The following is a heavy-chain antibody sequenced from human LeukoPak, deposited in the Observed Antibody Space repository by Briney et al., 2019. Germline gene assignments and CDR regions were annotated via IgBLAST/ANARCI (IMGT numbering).Heavy chain of an antibody. Sequence: ASVKVSCKASGYPFTGYYMHWVRQAPGQGLEWMGWINPNSGGTNYAQKFQGRVTMTRDTSISTAYMELSRLRSDDTAVYYCAREPVLRYFDWFSEFYYWGQGTLVTVSS. CDR3: AREPVLRYFDWFSEFYY. CDR2: INPNSGGT. D-gene: IGHD3-9*01. J-gene: IGHJ4*02. V-gene: IGHV1-2*02. CDR1: GYPFTGYY.